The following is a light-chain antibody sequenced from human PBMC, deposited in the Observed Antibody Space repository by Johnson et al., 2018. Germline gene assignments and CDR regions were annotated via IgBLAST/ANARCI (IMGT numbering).Light chain of an antibody. CDR1: SSNIGNNY. CDR3: GTWDSCLSAGNG. Sequence: QSVLTQPPSVSAAPGQKVTISCSGSSSNIGNNYVSWYQQLPGTAPKLLIYENNKRPSGIPDRFSGSKSGTSATLGITGLQTGDEADYYCGTWDSCLSAGNGVGTGTKVTGL. CDR2: ENN. V-gene: IGLV1-51*02. J-gene: IGLJ1*01.